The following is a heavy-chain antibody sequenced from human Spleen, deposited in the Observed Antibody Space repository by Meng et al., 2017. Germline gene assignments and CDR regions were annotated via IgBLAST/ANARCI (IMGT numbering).Heavy chain of an antibody. CDR1: GFTFDEYA. V-gene: IGHV3-43D*03. Sequence: GESLKISCAASGFTFDEYAMHWVRQAPGKGMEWVSLISWNGGSTYYADSVKGRFTISRDNSKNSLYLQMHSLRAEDTAVYYCARVVIVGAKRYYFDYWGQGTLVTVSS. CDR2: ISWNGGST. D-gene: IGHD1-26*01. J-gene: IGHJ4*02. CDR3: ARVVIVGAKRYYFDY.